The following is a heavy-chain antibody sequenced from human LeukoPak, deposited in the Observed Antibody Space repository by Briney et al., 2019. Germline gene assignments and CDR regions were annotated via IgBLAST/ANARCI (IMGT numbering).Heavy chain of an antibody. J-gene: IGHJ4*02. Sequence: PSETLSLTCTVSGGSIFTSSYYWGWIRQPPGKGLEWIGSFQSSGSTYYNPSLKSRVTISVDTSKNQFSLKLSSVTAADTAVYYCARAGYSYGLRRFDYWGQGTLVTVSS. V-gene: IGHV4-39*07. D-gene: IGHD5-18*01. CDR1: GGSIFTSSYY. CDR3: ARAGYSYGLRRFDY. CDR2: FQSSGST.